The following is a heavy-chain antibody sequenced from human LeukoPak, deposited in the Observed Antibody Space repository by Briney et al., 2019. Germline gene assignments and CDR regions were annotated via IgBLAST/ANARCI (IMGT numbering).Heavy chain of an antibody. J-gene: IGHJ6*02. D-gene: IGHD1-26*01. CDR2: TSYDGSNK. V-gene: IGHV3-30*18. Sequence: GRSLRLSCAATGLTFSSFSMHWVRQAPGKGLEWVAVTSYDGSNKYYADSVKGRFTISRDNSKNTLYLQMNSLRTEDTAVYYCAKGRVGANGYYYYGMDVWGQGTTVTVSS. CDR1: GLTFSSFS. CDR3: AKGRVGANGYYYYGMDV.